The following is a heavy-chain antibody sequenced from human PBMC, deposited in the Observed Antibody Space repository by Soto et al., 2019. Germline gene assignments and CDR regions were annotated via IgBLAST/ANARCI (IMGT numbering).Heavy chain of an antibody. Sequence: KFQGRVTITRDTSASTAYMELSSLRSEDTAVYYCARPMNYFGSAHLMDVWGQGTTVTGSS. D-gene: IGHD3-10*01. V-gene: IGHV1-3*01. CDR3: ARPMNYFGSAHLMDV. J-gene: IGHJ6*02.